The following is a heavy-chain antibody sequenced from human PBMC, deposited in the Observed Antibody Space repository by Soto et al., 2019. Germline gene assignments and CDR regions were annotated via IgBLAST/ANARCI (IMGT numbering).Heavy chain of an antibody. CDR3: ARAERVYAISGAFDI. D-gene: IGHD2-8*01. J-gene: IGHJ3*02. CDR1: VGSISGYY. V-gene: IGHV4-59*01. CDR2: IYYSGTT. Sequence: ETLSLTCTVSVGSISGYYWSWMRQPPGKGLEWIGYIYYSGTTNYNPSLKSRVTISADTSKNQFSLKLSSVTAADAAVYYCARAERVYAISGAFDIWGQGTLVTVS.